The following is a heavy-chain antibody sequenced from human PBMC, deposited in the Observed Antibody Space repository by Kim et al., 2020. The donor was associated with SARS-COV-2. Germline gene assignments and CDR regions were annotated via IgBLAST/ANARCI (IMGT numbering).Heavy chain of an antibody. CDR2: ISYDGSNK. D-gene: IGHD5-18*01. Sequence: GGSLRLSCAASGFTFSSYGMHWVRQAPGKGLEWVAVISYDGSNKYYADSVKGRFTISRDNSKNTLYLQMNSLRAEDTAVYYCAKGVDTAMANWGQGTLVTVSS. V-gene: IGHV3-30*18. CDR3: AKGVDTAMAN. J-gene: IGHJ4*02. CDR1: GFTFSSYG.